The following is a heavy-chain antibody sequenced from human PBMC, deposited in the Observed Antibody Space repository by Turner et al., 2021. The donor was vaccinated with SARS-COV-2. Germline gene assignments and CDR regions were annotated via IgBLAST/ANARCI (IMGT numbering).Heavy chain of an antibody. J-gene: IGHJ3*02. V-gene: IGHV3-30*18. CDR2: ISYVGSNK. CDR1: GFTFSSYG. D-gene: IGHD5-12*01. Sequence: QVQLVESGGGVVQPGRSLRPSCAASGFTFSSYGMHWVRQAPGKGLEWVAVISYVGSNKYHADSVKGRFTISRDNSKNTLYLQMNSLRAEDTAVYYCAKGWLQSGDAFDIWGQGTMVTISS. CDR3: AKGWLQSGDAFDI.